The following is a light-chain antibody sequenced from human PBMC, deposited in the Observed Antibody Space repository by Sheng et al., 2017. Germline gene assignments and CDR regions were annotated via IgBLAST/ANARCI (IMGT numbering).Light chain of an antibody. Sequence: DIQMTQSPSSLSASVGDRVTITCRASQSIITYLNWYQXKPGKAPELLFYAASTLQSGVPSRFSGSGSGTDFTLTISSLQPEDFATYYCQQSYSTPWTFGQGTKVEIK. CDR3: QQSYSTPWT. J-gene: IGKJ1*01. V-gene: IGKV1-39*01. CDR1: QSIITY. CDR2: AAS.